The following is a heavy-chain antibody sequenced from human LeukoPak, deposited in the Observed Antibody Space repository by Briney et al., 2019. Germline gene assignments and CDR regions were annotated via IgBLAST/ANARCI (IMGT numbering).Heavy chain of an antibody. V-gene: IGHV1-2*02. CDR2: INPNSGGT. Sequence: GASVKVSCKASGYTFTGYYMHWVRQAPGQGLEWMGWINPNSGGTNYAQKFQGRVTMTRDTSIGTAYMELSRLRSDDTAVYYCARDSVVVVPAAIPEYFQHWGQGTLVTVSS. CDR1: GYTFTGYY. D-gene: IGHD2-2*01. J-gene: IGHJ1*01. CDR3: ARDSVVVVPAAIPEYFQH.